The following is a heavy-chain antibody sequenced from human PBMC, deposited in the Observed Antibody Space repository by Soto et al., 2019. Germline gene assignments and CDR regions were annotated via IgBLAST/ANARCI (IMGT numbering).Heavy chain of an antibody. Sequence: GGSLRLSCTASGFTFGDYAMNWFRQAPGKGLEWVSAISGSGGSTYYADSVKGRFTISRDNSKNTLYLQMNSLRAEDTAIYYCAKVRSSWFDTFDYWGQGTLVTVSS. D-gene: IGHD6-13*01. CDR3: AKVRSSWFDTFDY. CDR1: GFTFGDYA. J-gene: IGHJ4*02. CDR2: ISGSGGST. V-gene: IGHV3-23*01.